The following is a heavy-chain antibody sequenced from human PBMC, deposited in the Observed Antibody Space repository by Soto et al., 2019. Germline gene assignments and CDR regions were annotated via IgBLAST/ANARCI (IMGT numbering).Heavy chain of an antibody. CDR3: ARTRAVWFDP. CDR2: IYYSGST. CDR1: GSAISSFSYY. V-gene: IGHV4-39*01. Sequence: SDTLSHTFIGSGSAISSFSYYWGWIRQPPGKGLEWIGSIYYSGSTYYNPSLKSRVTISVDTSKNQFSLKLSSVTAADTAVYYCARTRAVWFDPWGQG. D-gene: IGHD6-19*01. J-gene: IGHJ5*02.